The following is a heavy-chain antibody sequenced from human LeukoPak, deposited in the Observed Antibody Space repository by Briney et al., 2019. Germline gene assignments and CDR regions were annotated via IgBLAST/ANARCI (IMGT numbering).Heavy chain of an antibody. J-gene: IGHJ4*02. V-gene: IGHV4-30-2*01. CDR1: GGSISSGGYS. CDR2: IYHSGST. CDR3: ARGYYYDSSGYGR. D-gene: IGHD3-22*01. Sequence: PSQTLSLTCAVSGGSISSGGYSWSWIRQPPGKGLEWIGYIYHSGSTYQNPSLKSRVTISVDRSKNLFSLELNSVTAADTAVYYCARGYYYDSSGYGRWGQGTLVTVSS.